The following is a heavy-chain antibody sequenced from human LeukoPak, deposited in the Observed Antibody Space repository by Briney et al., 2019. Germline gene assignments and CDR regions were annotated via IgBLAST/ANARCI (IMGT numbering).Heavy chain of an antibody. J-gene: IGHJ4*02. CDR3: ARGAYYYED. Sequence: PGGSLRLSCAASGFTFDNYAMNWVRQVPGEGLEWISLISWNSGTIGYADSVKGRFTISRDNAKNSMYLQMNSLRAEDTAVYYCARGAYYYEDWGQGTLVTVSS. D-gene: IGHD3-22*01. CDR2: ISWNSGTI. V-gene: IGHV3-9*01. CDR1: GFTFDNYA.